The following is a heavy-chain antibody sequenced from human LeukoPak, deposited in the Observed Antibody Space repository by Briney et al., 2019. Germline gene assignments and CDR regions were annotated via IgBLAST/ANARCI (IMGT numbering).Heavy chain of an antibody. CDR1: GFTFSGSA. V-gene: IGHV3-73*01. D-gene: IGHD3-22*01. CDR3: AKHVHDGSAAYFEVQLDS. Sequence: GGSLRLSCAASGFTFSGSAMHWVRQASGKGLEWVGRIRGKANTYATAYAASVKGRFTISRDDSKNTVYLQMNSLRAEDTAIYYCAKHVHDGSAAYFEVQLDSWGQGTLVTVSS. J-gene: IGHJ5*01. CDR2: IRGKANTYAT.